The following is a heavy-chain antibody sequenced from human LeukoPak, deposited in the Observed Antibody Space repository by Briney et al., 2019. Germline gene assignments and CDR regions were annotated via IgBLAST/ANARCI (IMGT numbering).Heavy chain of an antibody. J-gene: IGHJ4*02. CDR1: GFTFSSYG. CDR3: ARDPGIAVADDY. Sequence: GGTLRLSCAASGFTFSSYGMSWVRQAPGKGLEWVSVIYSGGSTYYADSVKGRFTTSRDNSKNTLYLQMNSLRAEDTAVYYCARDPGIAVADDYWGQGTLVTVSS. V-gene: IGHV3-66*01. D-gene: IGHD6-19*01. CDR2: IYSGGST.